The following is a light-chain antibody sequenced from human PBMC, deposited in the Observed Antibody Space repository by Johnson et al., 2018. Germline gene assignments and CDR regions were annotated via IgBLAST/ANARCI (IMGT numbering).Light chain of an antibody. V-gene: IGLV1-51*02. CDR1: SSNIGNNY. J-gene: IGLJ1*01. CDR3: GTWDSSLSAGNV. CDR2: ENN. Sequence: QSVLTQPPSVSAAPGQKVTISCSGSSSNIGNNYVSWYQQLPGTAPKLLIYENNKRPAGFHDRFSGSKSGTSATLGITGLQTGVEADYYCGTWDSSLSAGNVFGTVTKVAAL.